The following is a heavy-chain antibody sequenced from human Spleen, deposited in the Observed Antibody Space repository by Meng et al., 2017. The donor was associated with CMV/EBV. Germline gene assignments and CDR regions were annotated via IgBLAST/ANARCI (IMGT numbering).Heavy chain of an antibody. CDR1: GFTFSSHS. CDR3: ARDDPGVAGNFDY. V-gene: IGHV3-21*01. J-gene: IGHJ4*02. Sequence: GESLKISCAASGFTFSSHSMNWVRQAPGKGLEWVSLISFDSGHIYYADAVKGRLTISRDNAKKSLFLQMNGLRGEDTGIYYCARDDPGVAGNFDYWGQGALVTVSS. D-gene: IGHD3-3*01. CDR2: ISFDSGHI.